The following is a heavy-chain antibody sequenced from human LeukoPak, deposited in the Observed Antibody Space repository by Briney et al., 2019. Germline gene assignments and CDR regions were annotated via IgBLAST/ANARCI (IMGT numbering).Heavy chain of an antibody. Sequence: GASVKVSCKASGGTFSSYAISWVRQAPGQGLEWMGRIIPILGIANYAQKFQGRVTITADKSTSTAYMELSSLRSEDTAVYYCAREFWRGAKYNWFDPWCQGTLVTVSS. CDR3: AREFWRGAKYNWFDP. CDR2: IIPILGIA. CDR1: GGTFSSYA. D-gene: IGHD1-26*01. J-gene: IGHJ5*02. V-gene: IGHV1-69*04.